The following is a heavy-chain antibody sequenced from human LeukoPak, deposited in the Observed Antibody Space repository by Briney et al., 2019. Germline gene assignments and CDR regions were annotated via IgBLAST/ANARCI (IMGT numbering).Heavy chain of an antibody. Sequence: RVTISVDTSKSQFSLKLSSVTAADTAVYYCARVGSTGSGWYGFFDYWGQGTLVTVSS. J-gene: IGHJ4*02. D-gene: IGHD6-19*01. CDR3: ARVGSTGSGWYGFFDY. V-gene: IGHV4-59*01.